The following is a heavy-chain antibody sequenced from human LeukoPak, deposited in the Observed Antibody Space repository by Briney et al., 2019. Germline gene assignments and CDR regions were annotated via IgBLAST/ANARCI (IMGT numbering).Heavy chain of an antibody. J-gene: IGHJ4*02. D-gene: IGHD3-10*01. CDR3: TRDYSGILVCHLSF. CDR1: GFTFSGSA. CDR2: IRSKANSYAT. Sequence: PGGSLRLSCAAPGFTFSGSAMHWGREASGKGRDSVGRIRSKANSYATAYAASVKGRFTISRDDSKNTAYLQMNSLKTEDTAVYYCTRDYSGILVCHLSFWVEGTLVTVSS. V-gene: IGHV3-73*01.